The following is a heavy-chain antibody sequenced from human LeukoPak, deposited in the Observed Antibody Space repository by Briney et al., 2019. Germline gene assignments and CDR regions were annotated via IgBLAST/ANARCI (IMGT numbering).Heavy chain of an antibody. V-gene: IGHV1-18*04. J-gene: IGHJ4*02. CDR3: ARGSSYGFSMGY. CDR1: GYTFTGYY. Sequence: ASVKVSCKASGYTFTGYYMHWVRQAPGQGLEWMGWISTYNGNTNYAQKLQGRVTMTTDTSTSTAYMELRSLRSDDTAVYYCARGSSYGFSMGYWGQGTLVTVSS. D-gene: IGHD5-18*01. CDR2: ISTYNGNT.